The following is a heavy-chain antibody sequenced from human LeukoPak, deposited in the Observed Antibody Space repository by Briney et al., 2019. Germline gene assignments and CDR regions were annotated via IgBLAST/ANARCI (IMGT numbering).Heavy chain of an antibody. CDR3: ARDGPLGYFQD. V-gene: IGHV1-18*01. D-gene: IGHD3-10*01. CDR1: GYTFFTSG. CDR2: IRPDFRMT. Sequence: ASVTLSCKTSGYTFFTSGICWVRQAPGQGLEWMGWIRPDFRMTYYAQKVQGRVAMTADTSTRTAYLELRSLRSDDTAVYYCARDGPLGYFQDWGQGTLVTVSS. J-gene: IGHJ1*01.